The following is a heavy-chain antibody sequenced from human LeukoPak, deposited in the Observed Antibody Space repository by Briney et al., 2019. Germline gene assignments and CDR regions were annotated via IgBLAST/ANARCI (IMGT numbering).Heavy chain of an antibody. CDR2: IIHSGST. V-gene: IGHV4-34*12. Sequence: SETLSLTCAVYGGSFSGYYWSWIRQPPGKGLEWIEEIIHSGSTNYNPSLKSRVTISIDTSKNQFSLQLSSVTAADTAVYYCAIRTVRGVIKYWDQGTLVTVPS. CDR1: GGSFSGYY. CDR3: AIRTVRGVIKY. D-gene: IGHD3-10*01. J-gene: IGHJ4*02.